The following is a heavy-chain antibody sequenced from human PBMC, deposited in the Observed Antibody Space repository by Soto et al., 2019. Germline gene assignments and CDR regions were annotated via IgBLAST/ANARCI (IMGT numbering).Heavy chain of an antibody. CDR2: ITGSSDTI. J-gene: IGHJ4*02. CDR3: ARGRVGTAYFDY. Sequence: GGSLRLSCAASGFTFSGNSMNWVRQAPGKGLEWISYITGSSDTIHYADSVKGRFTISRDNAKNSLYLQMNSLRDGDTAMYYCARGRVGTAYFDYWGQGALATVSS. V-gene: IGHV3-48*02. D-gene: IGHD1-26*01. CDR1: GFTFSGNS.